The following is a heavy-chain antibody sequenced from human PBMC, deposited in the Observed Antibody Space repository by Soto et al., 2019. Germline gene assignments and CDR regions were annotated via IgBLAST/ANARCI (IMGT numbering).Heavy chain of an antibody. D-gene: IGHD3-16*01. J-gene: IGHJ3*02. CDR3: ARVGWYAQYAFDT. CDR1: GFTVSSNY. V-gene: IGHV3-53*02. Sequence: EVQLVETGGGLIQPGGSLRLSCAASGFTVSSNYMSWVRQAPGKGLEWVSVIYSGGSTYYADSVKGRFTISRDNSKNTLYLQMNSLRAEDTAVYYCARVGWYAQYAFDTWGQGTMVTVSS. CDR2: IYSGGST.